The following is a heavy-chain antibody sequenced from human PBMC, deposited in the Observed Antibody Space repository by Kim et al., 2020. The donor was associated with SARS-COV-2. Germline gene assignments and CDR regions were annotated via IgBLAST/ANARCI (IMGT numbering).Heavy chain of an antibody. CDR3: ARGGIYSSSSVFVD. D-gene: IGHD6-6*01. J-gene: IGHJ4*02. V-gene: IGHV6-1*01. Sequence: SQTLSLTCAISGDRVSSNSAAWNWLRQSPSRGLEWLGRTYYRSKWYNDYAVSVKSRITINPDTSKNQFSLQLNSVTPEDTAVYYCARGGIYSSSSVFVDWGQGTLVTVSS. CDR2: TYYRSKWYN. CDR1: GDRVSSNSAA.